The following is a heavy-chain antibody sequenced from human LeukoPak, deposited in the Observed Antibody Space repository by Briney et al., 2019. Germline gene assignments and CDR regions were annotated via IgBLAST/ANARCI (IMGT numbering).Heavy chain of an antibody. Sequence: SETLSLTCTVSRASISDNYWSWSRQPAGRALEWIGRTYTSGDTNYNPSLKSRASVSVDTSKNQFYLSLRYVTAADTAVYYCTIGGASGSLAHWGPGTLVTVSS. V-gene: IGHV4-4*07. CDR1: RASISDNY. D-gene: IGHD6-13*01. CDR3: TIGGASGSLAH. J-gene: IGHJ4*02. CDR2: TYTSGDT.